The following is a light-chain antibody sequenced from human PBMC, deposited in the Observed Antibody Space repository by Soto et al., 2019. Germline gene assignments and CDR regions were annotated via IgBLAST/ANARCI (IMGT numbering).Light chain of an antibody. Sequence: SYELTQPPSVSVAPGKTARITCGGTNIGSKSVHWYQQKPGQAPVLVIYYDSDRPSGIPERFSGSNSGNTATLTISRVEAGDEADYYCQVWDSSSDRHVVFGGGTQLTVL. CDR1: NIGSKS. J-gene: IGLJ2*01. CDR2: YDS. V-gene: IGLV3-21*04. CDR3: QVWDSSSDRHVV.